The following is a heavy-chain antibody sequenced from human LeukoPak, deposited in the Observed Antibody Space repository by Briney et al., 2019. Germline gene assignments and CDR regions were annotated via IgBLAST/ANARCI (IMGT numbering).Heavy chain of an antibody. V-gene: IGHV4-59*01. Sequence: SETLSLTCTVSGGSISSYYWSWLRQPPGKGLEWIGYIYYSGSTNYNPSLKSRVTISVDTSKNQFSLKLSSVTAADTAVYYCARLSGYYGSGIDYWGQGTLVTVSS. CDR1: GGSISSYY. J-gene: IGHJ4*02. CDR2: IYYSGST. D-gene: IGHD3-10*01. CDR3: ARLSGYYGSGIDY.